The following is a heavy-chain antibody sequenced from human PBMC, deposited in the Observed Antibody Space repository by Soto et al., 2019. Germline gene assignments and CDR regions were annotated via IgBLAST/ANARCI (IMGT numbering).Heavy chain of an antibody. Sequence: QVQLVQSGAEVKKPGSSVKVSCKASGGTFSSYAISWVRQAPGQGLEWMGGIMPIFGTANYAQKFQGRVTITADESTSTAYMELSRLRSEDTAVDYCARVGSGIRYDNFDYWGQGTLVTVSS. J-gene: IGHJ4*02. V-gene: IGHV1-69*12. CDR2: IMPIFGTA. CDR3: ARVGSGIRYDNFDY. D-gene: IGHD1-26*01. CDR1: GGTFSSYA.